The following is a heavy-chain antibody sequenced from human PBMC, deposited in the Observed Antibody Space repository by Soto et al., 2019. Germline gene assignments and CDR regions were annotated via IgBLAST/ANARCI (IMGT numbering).Heavy chain of an antibody. V-gene: IGHV3-33*01. CDR3: ARDHIQGVDGMDV. CDR1: GFTFSSYG. CDR2: IWYDGSNK. J-gene: IGHJ6*02. Sequence: QVQLVESGGGVVQPGRSLRLSCAASGFTFSSYGMHWVRQAPGKGLEWVAVIWYDGSNKYYADSVKGRFTISRDNSKNTLYLQMISLRAEDTAVYYCARDHIQGVDGMDVWGQGTTVTVSS. D-gene: IGHD3-10*01.